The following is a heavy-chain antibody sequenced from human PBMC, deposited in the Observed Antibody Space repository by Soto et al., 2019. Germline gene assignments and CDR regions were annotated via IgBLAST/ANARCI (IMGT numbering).Heavy chain of an antibody. CDR1: GYTFTNYY. CDR2: INSSGGNT. CDR3: AGDDSDEDYFSHYFDY. Sequence: QVQLVQSGAEVKKPGASVKVSCKASGYTFTNYYMQWVRQAPGQGLEWMGMINSSGGNTIYAQKFQGRVTMTRDTSTSTVYMELSSLRSEDTAVYYCAGDDSDEDYFSHYFDYWGQGSLVTVSS. V-gene: IGHV1-46*01. J-gene: IGHJ4*02. D-gene: IGHD4-17*01.